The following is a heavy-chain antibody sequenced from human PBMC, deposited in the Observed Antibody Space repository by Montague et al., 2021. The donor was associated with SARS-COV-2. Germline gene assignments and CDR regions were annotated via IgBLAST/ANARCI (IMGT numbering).Heavy chain of an antibody. J-gene: IGHJ6*02. CDR2: ISYDGSNK. V-gene: IGHV3-30-3*01. D-gene: IGHD2-2*02. CDR3: ASRIVVVPAAIPYEASYYYGMGV. CDR1: GFTFSSYA. Sequence: SLRLSCAASGFTFSSYAMHWVRQAPGKGLEWVAVISYDGSNKYYADSVKRRLTISRDNSKNTLYLQMNSLRAEDTAVYYCASRIVVVPAAIPYEASYYYGMGVWGQGTTFTVSS.